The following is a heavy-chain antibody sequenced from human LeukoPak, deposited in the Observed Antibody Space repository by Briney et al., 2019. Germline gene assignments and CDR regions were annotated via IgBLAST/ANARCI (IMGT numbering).Heavy chain of an antibody. J-gene: IGHJ4*02. Sequence: GGSLRLSCVASGFTFNNYTMRWVRQAPGKGLEWVSAISGSGDSTYYADSVKGRFTISRDNSKNTLYLQMNNLRDEDTAVYYCAKDPPCSGGTCYGYFESWGQGTLVTVSS. CDR3: AKDPPCSGGTCYGYFES. CDR2: ISGSGDST. D-gene: IGHD2-15*01. CDR1: GFTFNNYT. V-gene: IGHV3-23*01.